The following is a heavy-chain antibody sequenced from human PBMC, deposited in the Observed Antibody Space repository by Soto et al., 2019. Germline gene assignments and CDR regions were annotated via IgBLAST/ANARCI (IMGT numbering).Heavy chain of an antibody. CDR2: ISPGSRYP. CDR3: VRGGGGGLFDP. Sequence: VGSLRLSCAVSGFTFGDSYMSWIRQAPGKGLEWLSYISPGSRYPAYADSVKGRFTISRDNAKRSLYLQMMSLTAEDTAIYYCVRGGGGGLFDPWGQGTMVTVSS. CDR1: GFTFGDSY. D-gene: IGHD2-15*01. J-gene: IGHJ5*02. V-gene: IGHV3-11*06.